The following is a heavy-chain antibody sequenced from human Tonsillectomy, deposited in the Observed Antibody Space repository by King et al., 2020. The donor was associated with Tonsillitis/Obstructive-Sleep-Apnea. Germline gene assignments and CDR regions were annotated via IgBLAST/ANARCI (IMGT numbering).Heavy chain of an antibody. J-gene: IGHJ5*02. D-gene: IGHD2-2*01. Sequence: TLKESGPTLVRPTQTLTLTCTFSGFSLSTRGVGVGWIRQPPGQALEWLALIYWDDDKRYSPSLKGRLTITKDTSENHVVFTMTNMDPVDTGTYYCVLVNQLTTNWFDPGAQGTLVTVPS. CDR3: VLVNQLTTNWFDP. CDR2: IYWDDDK. V-gene: IGHV2-5*04. CDR1: GFSLSTRGVG.